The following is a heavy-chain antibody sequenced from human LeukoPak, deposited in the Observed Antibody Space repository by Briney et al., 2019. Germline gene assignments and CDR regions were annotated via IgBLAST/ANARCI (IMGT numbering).Heavy chain of an antibody. V-gene: IGHV3-73*01. CDR1: GFAFSGSS. D-gene: IGHD2-2*01. CDR2: IRSKANTYAT. CDR3: ARDCERYCSSTTYAFDI. Sequence: GGSLRLSCAASGFAFSGSSIHWVRQASGKGLEWVGRIRSKANTYATAYAASVKGRFTISRDDSKNTAYLQMNSLGAEDTAVYNCARDCERYCSSTTYAFDIWGQGTMVTVSS. J-gene: IGHJ3*02.